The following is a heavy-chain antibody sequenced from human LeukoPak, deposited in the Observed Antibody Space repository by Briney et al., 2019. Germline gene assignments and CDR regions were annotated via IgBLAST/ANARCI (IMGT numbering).Heavy chain of an antibody. Sequence: GGSLRLSCAASGFTFSSYAMSWVRQAPGKGLEWVANIKQDGSEKYYVDSVKGRFTISRDNAKNSLYLQMNSLRAEDTAVFYCARSSNNYYYYIDVWGKGTTVTVSS. CDR1: GFTFSSYA. CDR2: IKQDGSEK. CDR3: ARSSNNYYYYIDV. D-gene: IGHD2/OR15-2a*01. V-gene: IGHV3-7*01. J-gene: IGHJ6*03.